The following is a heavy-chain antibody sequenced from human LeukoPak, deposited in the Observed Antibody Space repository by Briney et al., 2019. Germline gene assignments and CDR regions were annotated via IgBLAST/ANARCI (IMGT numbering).Heavy chain of an antibody. CDR3: ARDGLRFLEWLPPVDY. Sequence: VASVKVSCKASGYTFTSYGISWVRQAPGQGLEWMGWFSAYNGNTNYAQRLQGRVTMTTDTSTSTAYMELRSLRSDDTAVYYCARDGLRFLEWLPPVDYWGQGTLVTVSS. V-gene: IGHV1-18*01. CDR2: FSAYNGNT. D-gene: IGHD3-3*01. J-gene: IGHJ4*02. CDR1: GYTFTSYG.